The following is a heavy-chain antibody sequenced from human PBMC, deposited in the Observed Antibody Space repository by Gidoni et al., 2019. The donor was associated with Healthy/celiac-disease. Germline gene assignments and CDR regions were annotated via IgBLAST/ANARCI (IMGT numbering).Heavy chain of an antibody. CDR3: ARDQVGSSGPKAEFQH. V-gene: IGHV3-11*01. J-gene: IGHJ1*01. CDR2: ISSSGSTI. CDR1: GLTFSDYY. D-gene: IGHD3-22*01. Sequence: QVQLVESGGGLVKPGGSLRLSCAASGLTFSDYYMSWIRQAPGTGLEWVSYISSSGSTIYYADSVKGRFTISRDNAKNSLYLQMNSLRADDTAVYYCARDQVGSSGPKAEFQHWGQGTLVTVSS.